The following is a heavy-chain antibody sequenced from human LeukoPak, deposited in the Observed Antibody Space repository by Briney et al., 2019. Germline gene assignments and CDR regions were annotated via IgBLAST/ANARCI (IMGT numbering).Heavy chain of an antibody. CDR1: GFTFSSYA. CDR2: ISSNGGST. Sequence: GGSLRLSCSASGFTFSSYAMHWVRQAPGKGLEYVSAISSNGGSTYYADSVKGRFTISRDNSKNTLYLQMSSLGAEDTAGYYCVEVGGIADDYWGQGTLVTVSS. CDR3: VEVGGIADDY. V-gene: IGHV3-64D*09. J-gene: IGHJ4*02. D-gene: IGHD6-13*01.